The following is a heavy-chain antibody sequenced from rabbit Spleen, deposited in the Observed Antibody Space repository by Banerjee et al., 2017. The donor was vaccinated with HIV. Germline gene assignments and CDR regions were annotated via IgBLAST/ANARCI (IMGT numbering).Heavy chain of an antibody. CDR1: GVSFSNSVY. Sequence: QSLEESGGDLVKPGASLTLTCTASGVSFSNSVYMSWVRQAPGKGLEWIGCINTGSDKTYYASWAKGRFTISRTSSTTVTLQMTSLTAADTTTYFCGRHVSAIDLWGQGTLVTVS. D-gene: IGHD1-1*01. J-gene: IGHJ3*01. CDR2: INTGSDKT. CDR3: GRHVSAIDL. V-gene: IGHV1S40*01.